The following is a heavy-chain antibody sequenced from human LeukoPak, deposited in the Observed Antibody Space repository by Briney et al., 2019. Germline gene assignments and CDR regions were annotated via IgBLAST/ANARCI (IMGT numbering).Heavy chain of an antibody. J-gene: IGHJ6*03. V-gene: IGHV3-48*04. CDR3: ARDVGSGSPDYYYYMDV. CDR2: ISSSSSTI. D-gene: IGHD3-10*01. Sequence: GGSLRLSCAASGFTFSSYSMNWVRQAPGKGPEWVSYISSSSSTIYYADSVKGRFTISRDNAKNSLYLQMNSLRAEDTAVYYCARDVGSGSPDYYYYMDVWGKGTTVTVSS. CDR1: GFTFSSYS.